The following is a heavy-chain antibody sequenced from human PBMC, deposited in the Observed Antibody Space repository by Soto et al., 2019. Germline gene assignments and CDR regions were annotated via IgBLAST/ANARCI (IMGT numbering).Heavy chain of an antibody. D-gene: IGHD2-15*01. CDR1: GFSLRISGVG. J-gene: IGHJ3*02. Sequence: QITLKESGPTLVKPTQTLTLTCTFSGFSLRISGVGVGWIRQPPGKALEWLALIYWDDDKRYSPSLKSRLTITKDXSKNQVVLTMTNRDPVDTATYYCAHSATVSDAFDIWGQGTMVTVSS. CDR3: AHSATVSDAFDI. V-gene: IGHV2-5*02. CDR2: IYWDDDK.